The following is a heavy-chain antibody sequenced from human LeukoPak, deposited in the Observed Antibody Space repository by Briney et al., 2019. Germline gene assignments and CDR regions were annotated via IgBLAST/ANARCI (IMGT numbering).Heavy chain of an antibody. CDR2: ISDSNADI. Sequence: PGGSLRLSCAASGFTFSSYEMNWVRQAPGKWLEWVAYISDSNADIHYADSVKGRFTISRDNARNSLYLQLDSLRAEDTAVYYCARDGSVAVPGTLYFDSWGQGTLVTVSS. V-gene: IGHV3-48*03. J-gene: IGHJ4*02. CDR1: GFTFSSYE. CDR3: ARDGSVAVPGTLYFDS. D-gene: IGHD6-19*01.